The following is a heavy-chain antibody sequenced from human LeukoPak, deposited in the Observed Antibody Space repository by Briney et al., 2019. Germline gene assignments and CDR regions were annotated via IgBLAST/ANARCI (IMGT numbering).Heavy chain of an antibody. CDR1: SGSISTSNYY. CDR2: IFYSGST. V-gene: IGHV4-39*07. J-gene: IGHJ4*02. CDR3: ARADIVVVVAAQYYFDY. D-gene: IGHD2-15*01. Sequence: SETLSLTCTVSSGSISTSNYYWGWVRQPPGKALEWIGNIFYSGSTYYSPSLKSRVTISLDTSRNQFSLKLSSVTAADTAVYYCARADIVVVVAAQYYFDYWGQGTLVTVSS.